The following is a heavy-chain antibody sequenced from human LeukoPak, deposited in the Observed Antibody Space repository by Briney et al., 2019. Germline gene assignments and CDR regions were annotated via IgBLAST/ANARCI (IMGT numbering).Heavy chain of an antibody. Sequence: SETLSLTCTVSGGFFNSYYWSWIRQPAGKGLEWIGRIYSSGTTNYSPSLKSRVTMSVDTSKNQFSLKLSSVTAAGTAVYFCTRDIVLPTAYWYFDLWGRGTLVTVSS. CDR2: IYSSGTT. CDR1: GGFFNSYY. CDR3: TRDIVLPTAYWYFDL. J-gene: IGHJ2*01. D-gene: IGHD2-2*01. V-gene: IGHV4-4*07.